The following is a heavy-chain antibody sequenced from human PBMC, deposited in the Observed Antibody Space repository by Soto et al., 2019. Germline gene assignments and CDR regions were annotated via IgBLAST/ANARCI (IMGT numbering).Heavy chain of an antibody. CDR2: IIPIFGTA. J-gene: IGHJ3*02. V-gene: IGHV1-69*13. D-gene: IGHD2-15*01. CDR1: GGTFSSYA. Sequence: ASVKVSCKASGGTFSSYAIRWVRQAPGQGLEWMGGIIPIFGTANYEQKFQGRVTITADESTSTAYMELSSLRSEDTAVYYCARERRIYAFDIWGQGTLVTVSS. CDR3: ARERRIYAFDI.